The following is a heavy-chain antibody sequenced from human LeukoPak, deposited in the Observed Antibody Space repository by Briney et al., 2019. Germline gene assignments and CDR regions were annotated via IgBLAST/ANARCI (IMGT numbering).Heavy chain of an antibody. V-gene: IGHV4-34*01. CDR1: GGSFSGYY. CDR3: ARGSASSGWYRH. D-gene: IGHD6-19*01. J-gene: IGHJ4*02. Sequence: PSETLSLTCAVYGGSFSGYYWTWIRRAPGRGLEWIGEINDSGNTNYNPSLKSRVTISIDTSKNQFSLKLSSVTAADTAVYYCARGSASSGWYRHWGQGTLVTVSS. CDR2: INDSGNT.